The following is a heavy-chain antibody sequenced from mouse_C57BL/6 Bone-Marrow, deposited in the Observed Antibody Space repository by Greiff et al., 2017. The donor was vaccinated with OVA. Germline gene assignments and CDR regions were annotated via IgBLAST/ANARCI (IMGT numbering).Heavy chain of an antibody. Sequence: EVKVEESGPGLVKPSQSLSLTCSVTGYSITSGYYWNWIRQFPGNKLEWMGYISYDGSNNYNPSLKNRISITRDTSKNQFFLKLNSVTTEDTATYYCAREGTTVVALYYFDYWGQGTTLTVSS. J-gene: IGHJ2*01. D-gene: IGHD1-1*01. CDR1: GYSITSGYY. CDR3: AREGTTVVALYYFDY. CDR2: ISYDGSN. V-gene: IGHV3-6*01.